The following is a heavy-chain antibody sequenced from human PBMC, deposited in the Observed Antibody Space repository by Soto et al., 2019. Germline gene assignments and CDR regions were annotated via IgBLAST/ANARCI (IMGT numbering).Heavy chain of an antibody. CDR3: ARSVAVAALDS. D-gene: IGHD6-19*01. CDR1: GFTLSSYS. J-gene: IGHJ5*01. Sequence: GESLKISCAASGFTLSSYSMHWVRQAPGKGLEWVALISYDGNKKFYEDSVKGRFNISRDTSKNMLYLQMNSLRAEDTAVYYCARSVAVAALDSWGHGTLVTVSS. CDR2: ISYDGNKK. V-gene: IGHV3-30-3*01.